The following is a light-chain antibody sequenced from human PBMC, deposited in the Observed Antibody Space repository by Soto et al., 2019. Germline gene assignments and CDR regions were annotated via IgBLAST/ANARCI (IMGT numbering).Light chain of an antibody. J-gene: IGKJ1*01. CDR3: QRYDSSSRT. Sequence: ENVLTQSPGTLSLSPGERSTLSCRASQSLSSSYLAWYQQKPGQPPKLLIYNASKRATDIPDRFSGSGSGTDFTLIISRLEPEDFAVYYCQRYDSSSRTFGQGTRVEIK. V-gene: IGKV3-20*01. CDR2: NAS. CDR1: QSLSSSY.